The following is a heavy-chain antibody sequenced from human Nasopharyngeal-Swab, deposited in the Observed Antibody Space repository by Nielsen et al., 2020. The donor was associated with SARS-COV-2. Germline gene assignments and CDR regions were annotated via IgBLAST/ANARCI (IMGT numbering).Heavy chain of an antibody. Sequence: GGFLRLSCAASRFTFSDYYMSWIRQAPGKGLEWVSYISSSGSTIYYADSVKGRFTISRDNAKNSLYLQMNSLRAEDTAVYYCARGWGIAARSGWFDPWGQGTLVTVSS. CDR3: ARGWGIAARSGWFDP. D-gene: IGHD6-6*01. CDR1: RFTFSDYY. V-gene: IGHV3-11*04. CDR2: ISSSGSTI. J-gene: IGHJ5*02.